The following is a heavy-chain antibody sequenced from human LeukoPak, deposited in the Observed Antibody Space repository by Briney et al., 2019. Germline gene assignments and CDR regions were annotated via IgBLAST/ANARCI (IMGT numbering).Heavy chain of an antibody. V-gene: IGHV3-15*01. CDR3: TTDPSEWGSGSYVLLGGQDFDY. CDR1: GFTFSNAW. CDR2: IKSKTDGGTT. J-gene: IGHJ4*02. Sequence: GGSLRLSCAASGFTFSNAWMSWVRQAPGKGLEWVGRIKSKTDGGTTDYAAPVKGRFTISRDDSKNTLYLQMNSLKTGDTAVYYCTTDPSEWGSGSYVLLGGQDFDYWGQGTLVTVSS. D-gene: IGHD3-10*01.